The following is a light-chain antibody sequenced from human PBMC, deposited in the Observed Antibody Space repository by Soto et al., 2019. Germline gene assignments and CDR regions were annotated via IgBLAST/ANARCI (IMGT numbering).Light chain of an antibody. CDR1: QSISNY. V-gene: IGKV1-39*01. CDR2: AAS. Sequence: DIPLTQSPSSLSASVGDRVTITCRASQSISNYLNWYQQKPGKPPKVLISAASSLQRGVPSRFSGSGSGTDFTLTISSLHPEDFATYYCQQYNSGPRFTFGPGTKVEIK. CDR3: QQYNSGPRFT. J-gene: IGKJ3*01.